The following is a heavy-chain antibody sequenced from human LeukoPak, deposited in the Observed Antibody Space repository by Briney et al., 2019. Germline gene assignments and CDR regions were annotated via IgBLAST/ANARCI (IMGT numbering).Heavy chain of an antibody. J-gene: IGHJ4*02. CDR2: ISGSGGST. V-gene: IGHV3-23*01. D-gene: IGHD3-22*01. CDR3: AKAASYYYDSSGYPLY. CDR1: GFTFSSYA. Sequence: GGSLRLSCAASGFTFSSYAMSWVRQAPGKGLEWVSAISGSGGSTYYADSVKGRFTISRDNSKNTLYLQMNSLRAEDTAVYYCAKAASYYYDSSGYPLYWGQGTLVTVSS.